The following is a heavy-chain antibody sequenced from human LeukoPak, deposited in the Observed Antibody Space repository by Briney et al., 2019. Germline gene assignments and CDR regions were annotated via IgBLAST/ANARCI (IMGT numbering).Heavy chain of an antibody. Sequence: GGSLRLSCAASGFTFSSYGMSWVRQAPGKGLEWVSAISGSGGSTYYADSVKGRFTISRDNSKNTLYLQMNSLRAEDTAVYYCAKEQYSIGWYGWFDPWGLGTLVTVSS. V-gene: IGHV3-23*01. CDR3: AKEQYSIGWYGWFDP. CDR1: GFTFSSYG. CDR2: ISGSGGST. J-gene: IGHJ5*02. D-gene: IGHD6-19*01.